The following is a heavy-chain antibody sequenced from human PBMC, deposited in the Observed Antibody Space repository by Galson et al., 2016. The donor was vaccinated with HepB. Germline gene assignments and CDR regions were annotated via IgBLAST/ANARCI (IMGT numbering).Heavy chain of an antibody. Sequence: SLRLSCAASGFTFSNAWMSWVRQAPGKGLEWVGRIKSKTDGGTTEYAAPVKVRFTISRDESTNTLYLQMKSLRAEDTAVYSCAKRAHATGDYCGMDVWGQGTTVTVSS. V-gene: IGHV3-15*01. D-gene: IGHD2-15*01. CDR2: IKSKTDGGTT. CDR1: GFTFSNAW. J-gene: IGHJ6*02. CDR3: AKRAHATGDYCGMDV.